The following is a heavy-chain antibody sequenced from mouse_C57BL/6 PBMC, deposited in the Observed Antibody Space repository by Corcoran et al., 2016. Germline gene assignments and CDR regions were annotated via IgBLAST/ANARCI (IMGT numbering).Heavy chain of an antibody. CDR3: ASNWVVFAY. Sequence: EVQLQQSGPELVKPGASVKISCKASGYTFTDYYMNWVKQSHGKSLEWIGDINPNNGGTSYNQKFKGKATLTVDKYSSTAYMELRSLTAEDSAVYYCASNWVVFAYWGQGTLVTVSA. CDR2: INPNNGGT. D-gene: IGHD4-1*01. CDR1: GYTFTDYY. V-gene: IGHV1-26*01. J-gene: IGHJ3*01.